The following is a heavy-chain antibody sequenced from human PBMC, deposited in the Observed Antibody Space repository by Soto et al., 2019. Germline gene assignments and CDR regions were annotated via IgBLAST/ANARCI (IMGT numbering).Heavy chain of an antibody. CDR2: IYPGDADT. J-gene: IGHJ3*02. V-gene: IGHV5-51*01. CDR3: ARYGATGLNDAFDI. CDR1: GYSFTNYW. Sequence: GESLKISCKGFGYSFTNYWIGWVRQMPGKGLEWMGIIYPGDADTRYSPSFQGQVTISADKTISTAYLQWSSLKASDTAMYYCARYGATGLNDAFDIWGQGTRVTVSS. D-gene: IGHD1-26*01.